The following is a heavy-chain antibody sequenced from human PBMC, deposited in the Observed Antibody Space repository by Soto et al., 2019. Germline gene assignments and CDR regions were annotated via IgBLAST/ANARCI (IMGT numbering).Heavy chain of an antibody. CDR1: GFTFSSYW. V-gene: IGHV3-33*08. D-gene: IGHD2-2*01. CDR2: IWYDGSNK. CDR3: ATWGGPAAYYFDY. Sequence: GGSLRLSCAASGFTFSSYWMHWVRQAPGKGLEWVAVIWYDGSNKYYADSVKGRFTISRDNSKNTLYLQMNSLRAEDTAVYYCATWGGPAAYYFDYWGQGTLGTVS. J-gene: IGHJ4*02.